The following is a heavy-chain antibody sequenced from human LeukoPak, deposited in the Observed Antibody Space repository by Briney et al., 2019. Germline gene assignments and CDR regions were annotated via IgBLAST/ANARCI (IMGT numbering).Heavy chain of an antibody. V-gene: IGHV4-39*01. D-gene: IGHD4/OR15-4a*01. Sequence: RTSETLSLTCKVSGGSISSSSYYWGWIRQPPGKGLEWIGSIYYSGSTYYNPSLKSRVTISVDTSKNQFSLKLSSVTAADTAVYYCVRVYGAYANALDYWGQGTLVTVSS. CDR3: VRVYGAYANALDY. J-gene: IGHJ4*02. CDR2: IYYSGST. CDR1: GGSISSSSYY.